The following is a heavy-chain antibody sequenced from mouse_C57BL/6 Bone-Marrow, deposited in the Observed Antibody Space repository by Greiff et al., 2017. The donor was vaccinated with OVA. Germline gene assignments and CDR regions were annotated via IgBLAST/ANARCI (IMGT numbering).Heavy chain of an antibody. V-gene: IGHV14-4*01. CDR1: GFNIKDDY. J-gene: IGHJ1*03. D-gene: IGHD1-1*01. CDR3: TTWGGSSSWYFDV. CDR2: IDPENGDT. Sequence: EVKLQESGAELVRPGASVKLSCTASGFNIKDDYMHWVKQRPEQGLEWIGWIDPENGDTEYASKFQGKATITADTSSNTAYLQLSSLTSEDTAVYYCTTWGGSSSWYFDVWGTGTTVTVSS.